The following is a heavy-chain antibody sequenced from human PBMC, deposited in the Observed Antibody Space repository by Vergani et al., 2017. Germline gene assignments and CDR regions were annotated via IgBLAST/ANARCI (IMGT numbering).Heavy chain of an antibody. CDR1: GFTFSNAW. CDR2: SKSKTDGGTA. CDR3: TTDVFGFLEWLCG. J-gene: IGHJ4*02. D-gene: IGHD3-3*01. V-gene: IGHV3-15*01. Sequence: EVQLVESGGGLVKPGGSLRLSCAASGFTFSNAWMSWVRQAPGKGVEWVGRSKSKTDGGTADYAAPVKGRFNISRDDSKNTLYLQMNSLKTEDTAVYYCTTDVFGFLEWLCGWGQGTLVTVSS.